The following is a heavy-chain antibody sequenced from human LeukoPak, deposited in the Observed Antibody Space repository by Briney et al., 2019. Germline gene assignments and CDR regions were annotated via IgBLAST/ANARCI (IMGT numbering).Heavy chain of an antibody. D-gene: IGHD3-10*01. Sequence: GGSLRLSCAASGFTFSSYSMDWVRQAPGKGLEWVAYISTSGSTIHYSDSVKGRFTISRDNAKNSLCLQMNSLRDEDTAVYYCARDLSGSGSSDYWGQGTLVTVSS. CDR2: ISTSGSTI. J-gene: IGHJ4*02. V-gene: IGHV3-48*02. CDR3: ARDLSGSGSSDY. CDR1: GFTFSSYS.